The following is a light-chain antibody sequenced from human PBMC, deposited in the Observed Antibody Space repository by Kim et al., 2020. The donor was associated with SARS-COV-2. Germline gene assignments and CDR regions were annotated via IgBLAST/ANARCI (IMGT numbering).Light chain of an antibody. CDR1: QSVCNF. J-gene: IGKJ2*01. Sequence: WSPGEAGTLSCRASQSVCNFLASYKQKPGQAPRLIIYDASNRAPGIPARFSGSGSGTDFTLAISSIEPEDFAVYYCQQRTNWPPFTFGQGTKLEI. V-gene: IGKV3-11*01. CDR3: QQRTNWPPFT. CDR2: DAS.